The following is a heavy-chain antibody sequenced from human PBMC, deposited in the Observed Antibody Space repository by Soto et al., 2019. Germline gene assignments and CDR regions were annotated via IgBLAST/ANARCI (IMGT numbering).Heavy chain of an antibody. CDR3: ARGGVSSSSPREYYYYYMDV. CDR2: IYPGDSDT. CDR1: GYSFTSYW. Sequence: EVQLVQSGAEVKKPGESLKISCKGSGYSFTSYWIGWVRQMPGKGLEWMGIIYPGDSDTRYSPSFQGQVTISADKSISTVYLQWSSLKASDTAMYYCARGGVSSSSPREYYYYYMDVWGKGTTVTVSS. D-gene: IGHD6-6*01. J-gene: IGHJ6*03. V-gene: IGHV5-51*03.